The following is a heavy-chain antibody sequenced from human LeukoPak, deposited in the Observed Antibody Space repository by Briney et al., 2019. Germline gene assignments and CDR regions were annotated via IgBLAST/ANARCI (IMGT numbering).Heavy chain of an antibody. Sequence: ASVKVSCKASGGTFSSYAISWVRQAPEQGLEWMGGIIPIFGTANYAQKFQGRVTITADKSTSTAYMELSSLRSDDTAVYYCARDRRYSSSSAGYYYYYMDVWGKGTTVTVSS. D-gene: IGHD6-6*01. V-gene: IGHV1-69*06. CDR3: ARDRRYSSSSAGYYYYYMDV. J-gene: IGHJ6*03. CDR1: GGTFSSYA. CDR2: IIPIFGTA.